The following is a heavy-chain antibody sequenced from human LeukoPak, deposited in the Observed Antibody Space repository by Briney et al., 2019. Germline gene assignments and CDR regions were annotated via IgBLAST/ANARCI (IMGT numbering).Heavy chain of an antibody. J-gene: IGHJ5*02. V-gene: IGHV1-46*01. Sequence: ASVKVSCKASGYTFTSYYMHWVRQAPGQGLEWTGIINPSGGSTSYAQKFQGRVTMTRDTSTSTVYMELSSLRSEDTAVYYCARDHIEHSSGWYTYWFDPWGQGTLVTVSS. CDR1: GYTFTSYY. CDR2: INPSGGST. D-gene: IGHD6-19*01. CDR3: ARDHIEHSSGWYTYWFDP.